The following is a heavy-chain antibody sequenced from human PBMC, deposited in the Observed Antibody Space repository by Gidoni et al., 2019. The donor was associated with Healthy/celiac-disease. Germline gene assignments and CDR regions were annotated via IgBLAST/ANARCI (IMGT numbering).Heavy chain of an antibody. CDR1: GFTFSSYS. D-gene: IGHD5-12*01. CDR2: ISSSSSYI. CDR3: ARGGPSFYYYYYYMDV. V-gene: IGHV3-21*01. Sequence: EVQLVESGGGLVTPGGSLRLSCAASGFTFSSYSMNWVRQAPGKGLEWVSSISSSSSYIYYADSVKGRFTISRDNAKNSLYLQMNSLRAEDTAVYYCARGGPSFYYYYYYMDVWGKGTTVTVSS. J-gene: IGHJ6*03.